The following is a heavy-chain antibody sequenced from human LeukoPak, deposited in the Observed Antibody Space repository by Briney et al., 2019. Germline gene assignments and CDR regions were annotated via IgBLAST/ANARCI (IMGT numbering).Heavy chain of an antibody. Sequence: GRSRTLACAMSGLTFGDYAMGWFRQAPRKGSEWVGFTRTIHYGGVAECAASVKGRFTISRDDSKSIAYLQMNSLKTEDTAVYYCARDLLCGDPNANYYYYMDVWGKGTTVTVSS. CDR1: GLTFGDYA. CDR2: TRTIHYGGVA. V-gene: IGHV3-49*03. D-gene: IGHD3-16*01. J-gene: IGHJ6*03. CDR3: ARDLLCGDPNANYYYYMDV.